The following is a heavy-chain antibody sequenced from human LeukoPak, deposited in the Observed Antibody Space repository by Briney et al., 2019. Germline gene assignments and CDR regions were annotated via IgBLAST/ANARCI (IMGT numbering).Heavy chain of an antibody. CDR2: IRSQSNGGTT. J-gene: IGHJ4*02. V-gene: IGHV3-15*01. CDR1: GLTFSNTW. CDR3: TTWTGGVVVTN. D-gene: IGHD2-2*01. Sequence: GSLRLSCAASGLTFSNTWMTWVRQAPGKGLEWVGRIRSQSNGGTTDYAAPVKGRFTISRDDSKNTLYLQMDSLKTEDTAVYYCTTWTGGVVVTNWGQGTLVTVSS.